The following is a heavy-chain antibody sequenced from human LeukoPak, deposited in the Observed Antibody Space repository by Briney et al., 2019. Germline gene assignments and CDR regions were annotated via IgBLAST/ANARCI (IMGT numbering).Heavy chain of an antibody. D-gene: IGHD3-22*01. CDR2: ISWSSGRI. V-gene: IGHV3-9*01. CDR3: AKDMGYYYDTSGFLDY. Sequence: GRSLRLSCAASGFTFDDYAMHWVRQVPGKGLEWVSGISWSSGRIDYADSVKGRFTISRDNAKNSLYLQMNSLRAEDTALYYCAKDMGYYYDTSGFLDYWGQGTLVTVPS. J-gene: IGHJ4*02. CDR1: GFTFDDYA.